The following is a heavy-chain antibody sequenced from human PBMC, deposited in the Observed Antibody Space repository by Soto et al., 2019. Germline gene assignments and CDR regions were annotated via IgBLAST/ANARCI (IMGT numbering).Heavy chain of an antibody. CDR3: ARTLDYGGSAGTNWFDP. V-gene: IGHV4-30-4*01. D-gene: IGHD2-15*01. CDR1: GGSISSGDYY. CDR2: IYYSGST. Sequence: PSETLSLTCTVSGGSISSGDYYWSWIRQPPGKGLEWIGYIYYSGSTYYNPSLKSRVTISVDTSKNQFSLNLRSVTAADTAVYYCARTLDYGGSAGTNWFDPWGQGTLVTSPQ. J-gene: IGHJ5*02.